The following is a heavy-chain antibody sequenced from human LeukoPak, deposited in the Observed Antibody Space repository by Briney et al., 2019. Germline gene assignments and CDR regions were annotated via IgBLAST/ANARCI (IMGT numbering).Heavy chain of an antibody. CDR3: ARSIPYGTTWYGRSDY. CDR1: GFTFTSYA. D-gene: IGHD6-13*01. J-gene: IGHJ4*02. CDR2: ISGSGGST. V-gene: IGHV3-23*01. Sequence: GGSLRLSCAASGFTFTSYAMSWVRQAPGKGLEWVSVISGSGGSTYYADSVKGRFTISRDNALNSLYLQMNSLRAEDTAIYYCARSIPYGTTWYGRSDYWGQGTLVTVSS.